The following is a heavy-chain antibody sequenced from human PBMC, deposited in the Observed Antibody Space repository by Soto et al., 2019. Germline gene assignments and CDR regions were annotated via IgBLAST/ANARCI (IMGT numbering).Heavy chain of an antibody. CDR2: MNPNSGNT. Sequence: ASVQVSCKASGYTFTSCDINWVRQATGQGLEWMGWMNPNSGNTGYAQKFQGRVTMTRNTSISTAYMELSSLRSEDTAVYYCARXGGHGDYVSYYYYGMDVWGQGTTVTVSS. V-gene: IGHV1-8*01. CDR1: GYTFTSCD. J-gene: IGHJ6*02. D-gene: IGHD4-17*01. CDR3: ARXGGHGDYVSYYYYGMDV.